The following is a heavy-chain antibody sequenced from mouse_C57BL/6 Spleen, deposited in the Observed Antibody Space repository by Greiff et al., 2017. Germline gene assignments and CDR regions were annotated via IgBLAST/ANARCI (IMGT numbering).Heavy chain of an antibody. CDR3: ARGTAQATGDYYAMDD. V-gene: IGHV1-9*01. CDR1: GYTFPGYW. Sequence: VQLQQSGAELMKPGASVKLSCKATGYTFPGYWIEWVKQRPGHGLEWIGEILPGSGSTNYNEKFKGTATFTADTSSNTAYMQLSSLTTEDSAIYYCARGTAQATGDYYAMDDWGQGTSVTVSS. CDR2: ILPGSGST. J-gene: IGHJ4*01. D-gene: IGHD3-2*02.